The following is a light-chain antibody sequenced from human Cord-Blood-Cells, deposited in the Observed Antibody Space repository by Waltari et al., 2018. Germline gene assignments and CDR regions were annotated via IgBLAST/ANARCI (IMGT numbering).Light chain of an antibody. CDR1: QSISSY. CDR3: QQSYSTPWT. V-gene: IGKV1-39*01. J-gene: IGKJ1*01. CDR2: AAS. Sequence: DIQMTPSPSSLSASGGDRVTITCRASQSISSYLNWYQQKPGKAPKLLIYAASSLQSGVPSRFSGSGSGTDFTLTISSLQPEDFATYYCQQSYSTPWTFGQGTKVEIK.